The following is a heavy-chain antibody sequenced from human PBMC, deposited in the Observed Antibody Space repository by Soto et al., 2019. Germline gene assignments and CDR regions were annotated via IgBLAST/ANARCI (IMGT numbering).Heavy chain of an antibody. CDR1: GYSFNSDW. CDR3: ARLATTCYDGLCLDYYYMDV. CDR2: IHPSDSDT. V-gene: IGHV5-51*01. Sequence: GESLKISCKGSGYSFNSDWIGWVRQMPGKGLEWMGIIHPSDSDTRYSPSFQGQVTISVDKSISTAYVQWSSLKASDTAMYYCARLATTCYDGLCLDYYYMDVWGKGTTVTVSS. D-gene: IGHD2-2*01. J-gene: IGHJ6*03.